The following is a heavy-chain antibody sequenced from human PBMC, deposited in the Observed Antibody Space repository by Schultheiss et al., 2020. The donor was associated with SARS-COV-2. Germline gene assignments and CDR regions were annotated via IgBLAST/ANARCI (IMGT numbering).Heavy chain of an antibody. CDR2: ISYDGSNK. CDR3: ARIIMITFGGVNGPFDY. D-gene: IGHD3-16*01. J-gene: IGHJ4*02. Sequence: GESLKISCAASGFTFSSYAMHWVRQAPGKGLEWVAVISYDGSNKYYADSVKGRFTISRDNSKNTLYLQMNSLRAEDTAVYYCARIIMITFGGVNGPFDYWGQGTLVTVSS. CDR1: GFTFSSYA. V-gene: IGHV3-30*04.